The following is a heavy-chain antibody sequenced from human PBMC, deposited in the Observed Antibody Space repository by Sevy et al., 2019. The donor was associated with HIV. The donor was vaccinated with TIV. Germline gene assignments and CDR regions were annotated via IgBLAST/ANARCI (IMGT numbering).Heavy chain of an antibody. D-gene: IGHD1-26*01. Sequence: SETLSLTCTVSGGSISSSNYYWGCIRQPPGKGLEWIGNIYYSGSTYDNPSLRSRVTISVVTSKTQFCLKLTTVTAADTAVYFCARRRSVRELGGYYFDYWGQGPLVTVSS. J-gene: IGHJ4*02. CDR3: ARRRSVRELGGYYFDY. CDR2: IYYSGST. CDR1: GGSISSSNYY. V-gene: IGHV4-39*01.